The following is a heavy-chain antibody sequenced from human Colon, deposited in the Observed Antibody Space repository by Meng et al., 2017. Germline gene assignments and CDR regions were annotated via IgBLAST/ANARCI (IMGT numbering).Heavy chain of an antibody. V-gene: IGHV4-38-2*01. Sequence: SETLSLTCAVSGYSISSGYYWGWIRQPPGKGLEWIGTVYHSGSTYYNPSLTSRVTISADLSSKHFSLSLTAVTAADTALYYCGRVSAVAGSTPVDYWGHGILVTVSS. J-gene: IGHJ4*01. CDR3: GRVSAVAGSTPVDY. CDR2: VYHSGST. D-gene: IGHD6-19*01. CDR1: GYSISSGYY.